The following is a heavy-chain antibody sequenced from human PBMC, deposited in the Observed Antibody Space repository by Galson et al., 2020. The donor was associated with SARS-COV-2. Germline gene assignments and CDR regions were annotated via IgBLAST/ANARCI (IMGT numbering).Heavy chain of an antibody. CDR1: GFTFSSYS. Sequence: GGSLRLSCAASGFTFSSYSMNWVRQAPGKGLEWVSSISSSSSYIYYADSVKGRFTISRDNAKNSLYLQMNSLRAEDTAVYYCAREKLITMVRGVNTAFDYWGQGTLVTVSS. CDR3: AREKLITMVRGVNTAFDY. CDR2: ISSSSSYI. J-gene: IGHJ4*02. V-gene: IGHV3-21*01. D-gene: IGHD3-10*01.